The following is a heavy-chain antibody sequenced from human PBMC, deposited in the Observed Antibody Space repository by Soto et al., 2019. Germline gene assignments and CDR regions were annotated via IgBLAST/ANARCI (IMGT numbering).Heavy chain of an antibody. V-gene: IGHV3-13*01. D-gene: IGHD6-13*01. CDR2: IGTAGDT. Sequence: RSVRLSCEASGFTFSDFDMPCIGQPTGKGLEWVSSIGTAGDTYYAVSVKGRFTISRDNAKNAFSLQMNSLRAGDMAVYFCAKSQEIGTHFFDSWGQGTQVT. CDR3: AKSQEIGTHFFDS. CDR1: GFTFSDFD. J-gene: IGHJ4*02.